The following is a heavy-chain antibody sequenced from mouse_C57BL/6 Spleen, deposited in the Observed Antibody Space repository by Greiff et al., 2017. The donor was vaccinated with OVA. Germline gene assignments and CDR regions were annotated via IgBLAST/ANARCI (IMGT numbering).Heavy chain of an antibody. V-gene: IGHV1-74*01. Sequence: QVQLQQPGAELVKPGASVTVSCKASGYTFTSYWMHWVKQRPGQGLEWIGRIHPSDSGTDYNQKFKGKATMTVDKSSSTAYMQLSSLTSEDSAVYDCAIRVGYDIGIDYWGQGTSVTVSS. CDR2: IHPSDSGT. CDR1: GYTFTSYW. D-gene: IGHD2-2*01. CDR3: AIRVGYDIGIDY. J-gene: IGHJ4*01.